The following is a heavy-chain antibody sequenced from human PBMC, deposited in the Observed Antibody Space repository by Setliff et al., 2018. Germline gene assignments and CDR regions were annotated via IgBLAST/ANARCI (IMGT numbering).Heavy chain of an antibody. CDR3: ARLGGSSGSGGFYYYYYYMDV. Sequence: GGSLRLSCAGSGFTFSSYTMNWVRQAPGKGLEWVSSIISSGSHIYYADSVKGRFTSSRDNAKSSLYLQMNSLRAEDTAVYYCARLGGSSGSGGFYYYYYYMDVWGKGTTVTVSS. CDR2: IISSGSHI. CDR1: GFTFSSYT. J-gene: IGHJ6*03. V-gene: IGHV3-21*01. D-gene: IGHD3-16*01.